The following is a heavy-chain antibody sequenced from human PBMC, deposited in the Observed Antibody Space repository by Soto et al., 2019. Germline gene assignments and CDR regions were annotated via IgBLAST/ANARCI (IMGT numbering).Heavy chain of an antibody. CDR3: SPHRASKFGH. Sequence: QITLKESGPTLVKPTQTLTLTCNVSGVSLSTSGVGVGWIRQPPGKALEWLALIYWDDDKRSSPSLKSRLTHTQAPPKKPVGPKKAKIGPCETAKYLWSPHRASKFGHWGQGTLVTVSS. CDR1: GVSLSTSGVG. J-gene: IGHJ4*02. V-gene: IGHV2-5*02. D-gene: IGHD3-10*01. CDR2: IYWDDDK.